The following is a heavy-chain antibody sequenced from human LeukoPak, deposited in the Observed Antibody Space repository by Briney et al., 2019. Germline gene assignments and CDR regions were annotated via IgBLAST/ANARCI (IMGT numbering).Heavy chain of an antibody. Sequence: GASVKVSCKASGYTFTGYYMHWVRQASGKGLEWVGRIRSKANSYATAYAASVKGRFTISRDDSKNTAYLQMNSLKTEDTAVYYCPRRGVGATAFDYWGQGTLVTVSS. CDR2: IRSKANSYAT. CDR3: PRRGVGATAFDY. D-gene: IGHD1-26*01. V-gene: IGHV3-73*01. CDR1: GYTFTGYY. J-gene: IGHJ4*02.